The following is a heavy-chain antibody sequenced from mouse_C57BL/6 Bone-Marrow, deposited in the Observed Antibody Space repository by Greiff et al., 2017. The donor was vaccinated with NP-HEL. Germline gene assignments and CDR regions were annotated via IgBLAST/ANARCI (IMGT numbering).Heavy chain of an antibody. D-gene: IGHD2-5*01. V-gene: IGHV1-58*01. CDR1: GYTFTSYG. J-gene: IGHJ4*01. CDR2: IYIGNGYT. CDR3: ASPYYSNWYAMDY. Sequence: VQLQQSGAELVRPGSSVKMSCKTSGYTFTSYGINWVKQRPGQGLEWIGYIYIGNGYTEYNGKFKGKATLTSDTSSSTAYMQLSSLTSEDSAIYFCASPYYSNWYAMDYWGQGTSVTVSS.